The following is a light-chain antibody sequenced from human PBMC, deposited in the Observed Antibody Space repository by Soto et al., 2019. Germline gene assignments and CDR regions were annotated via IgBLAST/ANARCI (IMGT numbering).Light chain of an antibody. CDR1: QSVHTY. CDR3: QQLSNGPPYT. J-gene: IGKJ2*01. Sequence: ETVLTQSPATLSLSPGERATLSCRASQSVHTYLAWYQQKAGQAPRLLIYDASNRATGIPARFSGSGSGTVFTLSISSRQPEDCAVYYCQQLSNGPPYTFGQGTKLEIK. CDR2: DAS. V-gene: IGKV3-11*01.